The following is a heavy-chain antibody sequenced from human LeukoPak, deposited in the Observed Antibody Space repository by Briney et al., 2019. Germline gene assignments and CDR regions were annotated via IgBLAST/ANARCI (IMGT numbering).Heavy chain of an antibody. CDR3: VRMGCGSTSCYGGDY. CDR2: NDLDDDK. J-gene: IGHJ4*02. V-gene: IGHV2-70*04. CDR1: GFSLSTSGMR. Sequence: SGPTLVNPTQTLTLASTFSGFSLSTSGMRVSWIRQPPGKALEWLARNDLDDDKFYSTSLKTRLTISKDTSKNQVVLTMTNRDPVETATYYCVRMGCGSTSCYGGDYWGEGTLVSVSS. D-gene: IGHD2-2*01.